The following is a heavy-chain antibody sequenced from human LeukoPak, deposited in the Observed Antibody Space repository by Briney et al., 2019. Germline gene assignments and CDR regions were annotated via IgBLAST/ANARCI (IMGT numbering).Heavy chain of an antibody. V-gene: IGHV3-33*01. CDR3: STEDVSGSFDY. J-gene: IGHJ4*02. CDR2: IWYDGTTK. Sequence: GGSLRPSCAASGFTFSSYGMHWVRQAPGQGLEWVAVIWYDGTTKYYADSVKGRFTISRDNSKNTLYLQMNSLSVEDTAVYFCSTEDVSGSFDYWGQGTPVTVSS. CDR1: GFTFSSYG. D-gene: IGHD3-10*01.